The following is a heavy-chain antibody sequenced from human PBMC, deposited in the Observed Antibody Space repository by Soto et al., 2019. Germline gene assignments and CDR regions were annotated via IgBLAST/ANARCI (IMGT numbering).Heavy chain of an antibody. CDR1: GGSISSYY. CDR3: ARLVVPAAMNYYYMDV. J-gene: IGHJ6*03. D-gene: IGHD2-2*01. Sequence: SETLSLTCTVSGGSISSYYWSWIRQPPGKGLEWIGYIYYSGSTNYNPSLKSRVTISVDTSKNQFSLKLSSVTAADTAVYYCARLVVPAAMNYYYMDVWGKGTTVTVSS. CDR2: IYYSGST. V-gene: IGHV4-59*08.